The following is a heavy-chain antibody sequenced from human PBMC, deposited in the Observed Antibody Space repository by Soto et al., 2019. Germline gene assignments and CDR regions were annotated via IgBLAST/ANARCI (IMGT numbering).Heavy chain of an antibody. J-gene: IGHJ4*02. CDR2: IYYSGYT. Sequence: QVQLQESGPGLVKPSQTLSLTCTVSDGSIGSGGYYWSWIRQHPGKGLEWIGNIYYSGYTYYNPSLKSLVTISVDTSKTQFSLKLSSVTAAGTAVYYCARGGDYEGFDYWGQGTLVTVSS. CDR1: DGSIGSGGYY. D-gene: IGHD4-17*01. CDR3: ARGGDYEGFDY. V-gene: IGHV4-31*01.